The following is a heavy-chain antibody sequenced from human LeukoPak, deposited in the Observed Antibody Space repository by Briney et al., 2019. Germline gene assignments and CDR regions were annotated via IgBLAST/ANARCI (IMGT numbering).Heavy chain of an antibody. Sequence: ASVKVSCKASGYTFTGYYMHWVRQAPGQGLEWMGWINPNSGGTNYAQKFQGRVTMTRDTSISTAYMELRSLRSDDTAVYYCARGFYGDYGGAAFDIWGQGTMVTVSS. D-gene: IGHD4-17*01. CDR2: INPNSGGT. CDR3: ARGFYGDYGGAAFDI. V-gene: IGHV1-2*02. CDR1: GYTFTGYY. J-gene: IGHJ3*02.